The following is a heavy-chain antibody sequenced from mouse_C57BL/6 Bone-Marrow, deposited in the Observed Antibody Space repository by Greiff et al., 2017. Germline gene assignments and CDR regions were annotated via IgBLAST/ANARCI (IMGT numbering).Heavy chain of an antibody. CDR2: IDPENGDT. CDR1: GFNIKDDY. CDR3: TTVYDRFDY. Sequence: EVQLQQSGAELVRPGASVKLSCTASGFNIKDDYMHWVKQRPEQGLEWIGWIDPENGDTEYASKLQGKATITADTSSNTAYLQLSSLTSEDTAVYYCTTVYDRFDYWGQGTTLTVSS. V-gene: IGHV14-4*01. J-gene: IGHJ2*01. D-gene: IGHD2-3*01.